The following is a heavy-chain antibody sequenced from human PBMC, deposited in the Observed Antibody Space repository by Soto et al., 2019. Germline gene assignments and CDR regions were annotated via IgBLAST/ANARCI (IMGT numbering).Heavy chain of an antibody. CDR3: DRGSRDFWSGYYFDY. Sequence: SETLSLTCAVSGGSISSGGYSWSWIRQPPGKGLEWIGYIYHSGSTYYNPSLKSRVTISVDRSKNQFSLKLSSVTAADTAVYYCDRGSRDFWSGYYFDYCGQGPLVTVYS. CDR2: IYHSGST. CDR1: GGSISSGGYS. V-gene: IGHV4-30-2*01. J-gene: IGHJ4*02. D-gene: IGHD3-3*01.